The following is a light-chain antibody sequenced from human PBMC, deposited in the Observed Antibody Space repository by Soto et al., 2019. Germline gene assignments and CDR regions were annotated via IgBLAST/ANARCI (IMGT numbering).Light chain of an antibody. Sequence: QSVLTQPASVSGSPGPSITISCTGTSSDVGGYNYVSWYQQHPGKVPKLMIYEVSNRPSGVSNRFSGSKSGNTASLTVSGLQVEDEADYYCTSYTTSDTFVFGTGTKVTVL. CDR2: EVS. J-gene: IGLJ1*01. CDR3: TSYTTSDTFV. CDR1: SSDVGGYNY. V-gene: IGLV2-14*01.